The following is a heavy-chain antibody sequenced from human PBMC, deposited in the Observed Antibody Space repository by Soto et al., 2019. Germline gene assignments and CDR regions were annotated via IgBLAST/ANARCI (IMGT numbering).Heavy chain of an antibody. CDR3: ARGYCSGGSCYHQHTPYYYYYGMDV. Sequence: GGSLRLSCAASGFTFSSYDMHWVRQATGKGLEWVSAIGTAGDTYYPGSVKGRFAISRENAKNSLYLQMNSLRAGDTAVYYCARGYCSGGSCYHQHTPYYYYYGMDVWGQGTTVTVSS. J-gene: IGHJ6*02. V-gene: IGHV3-13*01. CDR1: GFTFSSYD. D-gene: IGHD2-15*01. CDR2: IGTAGDT.